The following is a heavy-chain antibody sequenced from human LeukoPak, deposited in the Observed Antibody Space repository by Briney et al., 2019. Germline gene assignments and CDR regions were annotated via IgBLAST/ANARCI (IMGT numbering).Heavy chain of an antibody. D-gene: IGHD2-15*01. CDR3: ARGYCSGGYCYDFDN. Sequence: SETLSLTCTVSGGSISSSSYYWGWIRQPPGKGLEWIGSIYYSGSTYYNPSLKSRVTISVDTSKNQFSLKLSSVTAADTAVYYCARGYCSGGYCYDFDNWGQGTLVTVSS. V-gene: IGHV4-39*01. J-gene: IGHJ4*02. CDR2: IYYSGST. CDR1: GGSISSSSYY.